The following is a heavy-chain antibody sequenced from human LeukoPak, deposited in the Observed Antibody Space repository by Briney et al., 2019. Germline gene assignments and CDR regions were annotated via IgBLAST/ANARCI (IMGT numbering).Heavy chain of an antibody. CDR1: GFTFDDYG. Sequence: GGSLRLSCAASGFTFDDYGMSWVRQAPGKGLEWVSAISSSGDSTYYADSVQGRFTISRDNSKNMLYLQMNSLRAEDTAVYYCGKDELRGNSGCWNYWGQGTQVTVSS. CDR3: GKDELRGNSGCWNY. D-gene: IGHD2/OR15-2a*01. CDR2: ISSSGDST. V-gene: IGHV3-23*01. J-gene: IGHJ4*02.